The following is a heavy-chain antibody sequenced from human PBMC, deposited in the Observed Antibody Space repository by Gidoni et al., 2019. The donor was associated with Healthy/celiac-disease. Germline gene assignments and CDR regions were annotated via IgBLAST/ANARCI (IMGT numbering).Heavy chain of an antibody. Sequence: QVTLRESVPPLVKPTQTLTLTCTSPGFPLTTSGMCVSWIRQPPGKALEWLARIDWDDDKYYSTSLKTRLTISKDTSKNQVVLTMTNMDPVDTATYYCALQNGDYRSWYFDLWGRGTLVTVSS. V-gene: IGHV2-70*15. J-gene: IGHJ2*01. CDR2: IDWDDDK. CDR1: GFPLTTSGMC. D-gene: IGHD4-17*01. CDR3: ALQNGDYRSWYFDL.